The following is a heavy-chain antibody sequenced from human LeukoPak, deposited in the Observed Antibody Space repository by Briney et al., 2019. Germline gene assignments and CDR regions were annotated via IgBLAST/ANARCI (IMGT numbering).Heavy chain of an antibody. CDR2: ISYDGSNK. V-gene: IGHV3-30-3*01. Sequence: PGGSLRLSCAASGFTFSSYAMHWVRQAPGKGLEWVAVISYDGSNKYYAGSVKGRFTISRDNSKNTLYLQMNSLRAEDTAVYYCARTRSAFDIWGQGTMVTVSS. CDR1: GFTFSSYA. J-gene: IGHJ3*02. CDR3: ARTRSAFDI.